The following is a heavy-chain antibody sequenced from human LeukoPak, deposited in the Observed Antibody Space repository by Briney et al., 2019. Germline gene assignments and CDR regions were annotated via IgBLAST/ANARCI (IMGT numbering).Heavy chain of an antibody. CDR2: ISYSGST. V-gene: IGHV4-59*08. D-gene: IGHD3-22*01. CDR3: ARSERITMILGGAFDI. Sequence: PSETLSFTCTVSGFSISTYNWSWNRQPPGKGLEWFGNISYSGSTNSNPSLKSGVIISVDTSKNLFSLMLSYVTAADTALYYCARSERITMILGGAFDIWGQGTMVTVSS. CDR1: GFSISTYN. J-gene: IGHJ3*02.